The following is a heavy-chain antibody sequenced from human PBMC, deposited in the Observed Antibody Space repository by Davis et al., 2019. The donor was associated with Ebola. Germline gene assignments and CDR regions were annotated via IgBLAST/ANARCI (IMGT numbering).Heavy chain of an antibody. D-gene: IGHD5-12*01. CDR2: ISNGGAYI. CDR3: ARVYSGYD. Sequence: PGGSLRLSCAASGFTFDVYTMNWVRQGPGKGLEWVSSISNGGAYIFYADSVKGRFTISRDNAKNLLYLQMDRLRVEDTGTYFCARVYSGYDWGQGTQVVVSS. V-gene: IGHV3-21*01. CDR1: GFTFDVYT. J-gene: IGHJ4*02.